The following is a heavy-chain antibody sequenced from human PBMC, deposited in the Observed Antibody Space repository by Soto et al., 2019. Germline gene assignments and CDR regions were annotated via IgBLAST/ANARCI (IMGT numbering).Heavy chain of an antibody. V-gene: IGHV1-18*04. CDR2: ISAYNGNT. J-gene: IGHJ4*02. CDR3: AREIRYDYVWGTLPPDY. Sequence: AASVKVSCKASGYTFTSYGISWVRQAPGQGLEWMGWISAYNGNTNYAQKLQGRVTMTTDTSTSTAYMELRSLRSDDTAVYYCAREIRYDYVWGTLPPDYWGQGTLVTVSS. D-gene: IGHD3-16*01. CDR1: GYTFTSYG.